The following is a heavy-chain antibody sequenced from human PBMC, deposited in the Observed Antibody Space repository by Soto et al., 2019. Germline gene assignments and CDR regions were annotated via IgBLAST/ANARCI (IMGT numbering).Heavy chain of an antibody. D-gene: IGHD4-17*01. J-gene: IGHJ4*02. Sequence: QVQLVESGGGVVQPGRSLRLSCAASGFNLSNYGMHWVRQAPGKGLEWVAVISYHGRDEYYADSVKGRFTISRDTSKNTLYLQMNTLRPEDTAVYYCVKDHLMNTVTTGGYWGQGTLVTVSS. CDR1: GFNLSNYG. CDR3: VKDHLMNTVTTGGY. CDR2: ISYHGRDE. V-gene: IGHV3-30*18.